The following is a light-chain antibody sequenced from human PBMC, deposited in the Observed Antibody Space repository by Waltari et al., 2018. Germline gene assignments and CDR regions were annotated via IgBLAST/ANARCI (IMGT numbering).Light chain of an antibody. CDR2: GAS. V-gene: IGKV3-20*01. Sequence: EIVLTQSPGTLSLSPGERATLSCRASQSVSSSYLAWYQQKPGQAPRLLIYGASSRATGIPDRFSGSGSVTDFTRTISRLEPEDFAVYYCQQYGSSSLTFGGGTKVEIK. CDR1: QSVSSSY. J-gene: IGKJ4*01. CDR3: QQYGSSSLT.